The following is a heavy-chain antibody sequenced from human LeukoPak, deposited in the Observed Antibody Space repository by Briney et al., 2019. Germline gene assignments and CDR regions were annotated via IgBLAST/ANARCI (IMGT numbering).Heavy chain of an antibody. D-gene: IGHD3-22*01. CDR1: GYDFINYG. CDR2: RSIYNGNT. CDR3: ARGGVDYYDSSGYYFSYFDY. V-gene: IGHV1-18*01. Sequence: ASVKVSCKASGYDFINYGISWVRQAPGQGLEWMGWRSIYNGNTDYKLQGRVTMTTDTSTSTAYMEVRSLRSDDTAVYYCARGGVDYYDSSGYYFSYFDYWGQGTLVTVSS. J-gene: IGHJ4*02.